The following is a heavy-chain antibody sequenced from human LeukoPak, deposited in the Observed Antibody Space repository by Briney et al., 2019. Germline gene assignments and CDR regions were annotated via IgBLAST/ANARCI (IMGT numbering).Heavy chain of an antibody. CDR2: ISGSGGST. CDR3: AKDWAYYYGSGSYYSDY. J-gene: IGHJ4*02. CDR1: GFAFSTYA. V-gene: IGHV3-23*01. D-gene: IGHD3-10*01. Sequence: GGSLRLSCVASGFAFSTYAMNWVRQAPGKGLEWVSAISGSGGSTYYADSVKGRFTISRDNSKNTLYLQMNSLRAEDTAVYYCAKDWAYYYGSGSYYSDYWGQGTLVTVSS.